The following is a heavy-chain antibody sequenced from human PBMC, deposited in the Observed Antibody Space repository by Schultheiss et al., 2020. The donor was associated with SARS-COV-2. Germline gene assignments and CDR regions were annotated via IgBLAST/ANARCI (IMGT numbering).Heavy chain of an antibody. Sequence: GGSLRLSCAASGFTFSSYGMHWVRQAPGKGLEWVAVIWYDGSNKYYADSVKGRFTISRDNSKNTLYLQMNSLRAEDTAVYYCARGPLYYDILTGYYPQYYYYYMDAWGKGTTVTVSS. V-gene: IGHV3-33*01. CDR2: IWYDGSNK. D-gene: IGHD3-9*01. CDR3: ARGPLYYDILTGYYPQYYYYYMDA. CDR1: GFTFSSYG. J-gene: IGHJ6*03.